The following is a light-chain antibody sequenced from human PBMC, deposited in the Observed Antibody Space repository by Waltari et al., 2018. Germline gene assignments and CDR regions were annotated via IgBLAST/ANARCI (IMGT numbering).Light chain of an antibody. CDR1: QSVLYRSNNKNL. J-gene: IGKJ4*01. CDR3: QQYYTTLT. V-gene: IGKV4-1*01. Sequence: QSVLYRSNNKNLLAWSQQKPGQPPKLLINWASTRESGVPDRFSGSGSGTNFTLTISSLQAEDVAVYYCQQYYTTLTFGGGTKVEIK. CDR2: WAS.